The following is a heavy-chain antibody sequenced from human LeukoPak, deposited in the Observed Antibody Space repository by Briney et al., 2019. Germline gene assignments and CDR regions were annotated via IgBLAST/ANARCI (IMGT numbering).Heavy chain of an antibody. CDR1: GGSISSYY. CDR3: ARGGDYVWGSYRYAWDY. Sequence: SETLSLTCTVSGGSISSYYWSWLRQPAGKGLEWIGRIYTSGSTNYNPSLKRRVTMSGDTSKNQFSLKLSSVTAADTAVYYCARGGDYVWGSYRYAWDYWGQGTLVTVSS. J-gene: IGHJ4*02. D-gene: IGHD3-16*02. CDR2: IYTSGST. V-gene: IGHV4-4*07.